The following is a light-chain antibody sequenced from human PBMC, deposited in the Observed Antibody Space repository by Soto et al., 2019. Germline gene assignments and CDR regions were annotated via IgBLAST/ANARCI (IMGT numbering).Light chain of an antibody. CDR1: QSVASN. V-gene: IGKV3-15*01. CDR3: QQYYHWPRT. CDR2: AAS. J-gene: IGKJ1*01. Sequence: EMAATQSPATLSVSPGERATLSCRASQSVASNLAWYQQKPGQTPRLLIYAASTRATGIPARFSGSGSGTDFNLTITSLQSEDFAVYYCQQYYHWPRTFGQGTKVDIK.